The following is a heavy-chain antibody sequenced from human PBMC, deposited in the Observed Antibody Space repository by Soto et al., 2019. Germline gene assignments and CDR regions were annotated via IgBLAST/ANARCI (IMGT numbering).Heavy chain of an antibody. V-gene: IGHV1-18*01. CDR2: ISAYNGNT. CDR1: GYSFTSYG. D-gene: IGHD5-18*01. CDR3: ARDRGYSHGTIMAY. Sequence: AVKLSCKASGYSFTSYGISWVRQAPGQGLEWMGWISAYNGNTNYAQKLQGRVTMTTDTSTSTAYMELRSLRSEDTAVYYCARDRGYSHGTIMAYRGQGSLVTVSA. J-gene: IGHJ4*02.